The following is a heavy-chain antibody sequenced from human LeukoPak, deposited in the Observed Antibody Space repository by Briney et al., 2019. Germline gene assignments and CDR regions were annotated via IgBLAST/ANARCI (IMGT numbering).Heavy chain of an antibody. J-gene: IGHJ4*02. V-gene: IGHV4-34*01. D-gene: IGHD1-26*01. CDR3: ARGEWELTDY. CDR1: GGSFSGYY. CDR2: INHSGST. Sequence: PSETLSLTCAVYGGSFSGYYWSWIRQPPGKGLEWIGEINHSGSTNYNPSLESRVTISVDTSKNQFSLKLSSVTAADTAVYYCARGEWELTDYWGQGTLVTVSS.